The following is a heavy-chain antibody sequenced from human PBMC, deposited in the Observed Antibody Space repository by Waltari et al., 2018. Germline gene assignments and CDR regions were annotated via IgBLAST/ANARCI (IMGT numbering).Heavy chain of an antibody. CDR2: IYSGGST. J-gene: IGHJ4*02. CDR3: ARVGDSSGWYVFDY. CDR1: GFTVSSNY. V-gene: IGHV3-53*01. D-gene: IGHD6-19*01. Sequence: EVQLVESGGGLIQPGGSLRLSCAASGFTVSSNYMSWVRQAPGKGLEWVSVIYSGGSTYYADSVKGRFTISRDNSKNTLYLQMNSLRAEDTAVYYCARVGDSSGWYVFDYWGQGTLVTVSS.